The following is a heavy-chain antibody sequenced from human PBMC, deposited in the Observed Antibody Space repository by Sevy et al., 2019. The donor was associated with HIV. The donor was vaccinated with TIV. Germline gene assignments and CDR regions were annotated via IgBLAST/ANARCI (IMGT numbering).Heavy chain of an antibody. J-gene: IGHJ4*02. D-gene: IGHD3-22*01. CDR2: IIPIFGTA. CDR1: GGTFSSYA. CDR3: ARSPLRYDSSGYYFGY. V-gene: IGHV1-69*13. Sequence: ASVKVSCKASGGTFSSYAISWVRQAPGQGLEWMGGIIPIFGTANYAQKFQGRVTITADESTSTAYMELSSLRSEDTAVYYCARSPLRYDSSGYYFGYWGQGTLVTVSS.